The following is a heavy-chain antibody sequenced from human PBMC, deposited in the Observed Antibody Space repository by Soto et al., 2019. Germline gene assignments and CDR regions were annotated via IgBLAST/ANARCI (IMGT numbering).Heavy chain of an antibody. V-gene: IGHV4-39*01. J-gene: IGHJ5*02. D-gene: IGHD2-2*01. CDR1: GGSISSSSYY. Sequence: SETLSLTCTVSGGSISSSSYYWGWIRQPPGKGLGWIGSIYYSGSTYYNPSLKSRVTISVDTSKNQFSLKLSSVTAADTAVYYCAREIVVYRIAWFDPWGQGTLVTVSS. CDR2: IYYSGST. CDR3: AREIVVYRIAWFDP.